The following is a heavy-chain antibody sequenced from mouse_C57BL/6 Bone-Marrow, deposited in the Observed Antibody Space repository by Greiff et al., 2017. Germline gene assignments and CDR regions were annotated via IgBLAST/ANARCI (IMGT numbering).Heavy chain of an antibody. CDR2: INPYNGGT. CDR3: ARDWYGNYGWFAY. CDR1: GYTFTDYY. D-gene: IGHD2-10*02. J-gene: IGHJ3*01. Sequence: EVQRVESGPVLVKPGASVKMSCKASGYTFTDYYMNWVKQSHGKSLEWIGVINPYNGGTSYNQKFKGKATLTVDKSSSTAYMELNSLTSEASAVYYCARDWYGNYGWFAYWGQGTLVTVSA. V-gene: IGHV1-19*01.